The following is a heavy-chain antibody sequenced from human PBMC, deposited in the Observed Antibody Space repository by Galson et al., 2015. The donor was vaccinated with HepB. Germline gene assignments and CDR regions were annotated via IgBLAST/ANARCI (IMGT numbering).Heavy chain of an antibody. CDR1: GYTFTSYG. V-gene: IGHV1-18*01. Sequence: SVKVSCKASGYTFTSYGISWVRQAPGQGLEWMGWISAYNGNTNYVQKLQGRVTMTTDTSTSTAYMELRSLRSDDTAVYYCARGYDILTGYYAFDYWGQGTLVTVSS. J-gene: IGHJ4*02. CDR2: ISAYNGNT. CDR3: ARGYDILTGYYAFDY. D-gene: IGHD3-9*01.